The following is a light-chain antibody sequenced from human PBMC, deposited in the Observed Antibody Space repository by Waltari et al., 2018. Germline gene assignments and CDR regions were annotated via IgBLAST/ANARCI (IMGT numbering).Light chain of an antibody. CDR1: KLGDKT. V-gene: IGLV3-1*01. Sequence: SYELTQPPSVSVSPGQTARITCSGDKLGDKTVCWYQQRTGQSPVLVIYQDAKRPSGIPDRFSGSNSGNTATLTISGTQAMDEADYYCQAWDSNSYVFGTGTKVTVL. CDR3: QAWDSNSYV. J-gene: IGLJ1*01. CDR2: QDA.